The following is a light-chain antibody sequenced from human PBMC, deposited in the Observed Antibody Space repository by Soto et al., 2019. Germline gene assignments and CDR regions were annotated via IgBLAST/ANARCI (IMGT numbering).Light chain of an antibody. Sequence: DIQMSQCRSTLSASVGDRVTITCRASQSIITWLAWYQQKPGKAPKLLIYAASSLQSGVPSRFSGSGSGTDFTLTISRLEPEDFAVYYCQQYATSPITFGQGTRLEI. J-gene: IGKJ5*01. CDR2: AAS. CDR3: QQYATSPIT. CDR1: QSIITW. V-gene: IGKV1-5*01.